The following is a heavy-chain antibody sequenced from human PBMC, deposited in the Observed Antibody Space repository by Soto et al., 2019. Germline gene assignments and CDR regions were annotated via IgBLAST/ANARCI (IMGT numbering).Heavy chain of an antibody. CDR2: ISYDGRNK. Sequence: GGSLRLSCAASGFTISSYAMHWVRQAPGKGLEWVAVISYDGRNKYYADSVKGRFTISRDNSKNTLYLQMNSLRAEDTAVYYCARELERTFDYWRQGTLVTVPS. J-gene: IGHJ4*02. CDR1: GFTISSYA. D-gene: IGHD1-1*01. CDR3: ARELERTFDY. V-gene: IGHV3-30*04.